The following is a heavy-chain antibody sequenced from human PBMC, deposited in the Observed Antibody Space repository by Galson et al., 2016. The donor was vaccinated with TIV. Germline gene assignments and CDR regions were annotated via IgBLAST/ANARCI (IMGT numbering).Heavy chain of an antibody. CDR1: GASINRGDCY. CDR3: VREAGEVVPVDYYYYYIDV. D-gene: IGHD2-2*01. Sequence: ETLSLTCTVSGASINRGDCYWAWIRQPPGKGLQWIGNIYYTGGTYYNPSLNSRVTISVDTSKNNFSLKLNSVTAADTAMYYCVREAGEVVPVDYYYYYIDVWGKGTAVTVSS. CDR2: IYYTGGT. J-gene: IGHJ6*03. V-gene: IGHV4-39*07.